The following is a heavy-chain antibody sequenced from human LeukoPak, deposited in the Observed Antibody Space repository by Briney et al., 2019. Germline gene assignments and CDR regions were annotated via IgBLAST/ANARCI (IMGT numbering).Heavy chain of an antibody. Sequence: ASVKVSCKASGYTFTSYGISWVRQAPGQGLEWMGWISAYNGNTNYAQKLQGRVTMTTDTSTSTAYTELRSLRSDDTAVYYCARGLGYYDSSGYFDYWGQGTLVTVSS. CDR2: ISAYNGNT. CDR3: ARGLGYYDSSGYFDY. J-gene: IGHJ4*02. D-gene: IGHD3-22*01. CDR1: GYTFTSYG. V-gene: IGHV1-18*01.